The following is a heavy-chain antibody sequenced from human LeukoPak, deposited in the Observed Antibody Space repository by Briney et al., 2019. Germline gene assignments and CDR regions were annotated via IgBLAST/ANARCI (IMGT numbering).Heavy chain of an antibody. J-gene: IGHJ3*01. Sequence: GGSLRLSCAASGFTFSSYSMTWVRQAPGKGLEWVSSFIISSTNTYYADSVKGRFTISRDNAKNSVSLQMNSLRAEDTAVYYCARGRAAVAGWSAFDLWGQGTMVTVSS. CDR2: FIISSTNT. CDR3: ARGRAAVAGWSAFDL. CDR1: GFTFSSYS. D-gene: IGHD6-19*01. V-gene: IGHV3-21*01.